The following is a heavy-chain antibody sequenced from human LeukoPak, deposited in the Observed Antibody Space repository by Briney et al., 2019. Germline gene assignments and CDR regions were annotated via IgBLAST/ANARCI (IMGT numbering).Heavy chain of an antibody. CDR1: GFTFDDYA. Sequence: PGRSLRLSCAASGFTFDDYAIHWVRQAPGKGLEWVSGVSWNSGSRDYADSVKGRFTISRDNAKNSLYLQMNSLRAEDTALYYCAKDSRSYSTSPGGAFDVWGQGTVVTVSS. CDR3: AKDSRSYSTSPGGAFDV. CDR2: VSWNSGSR. J-gene: IGHJ3*01. V-gene: IGHV3-9*01. D-gene: IGHD6-6*01.